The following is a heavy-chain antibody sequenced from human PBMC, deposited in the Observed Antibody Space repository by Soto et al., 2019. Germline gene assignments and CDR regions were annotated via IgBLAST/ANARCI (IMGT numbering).Heavy chain of an antibody. CDR3: AKGTYYYGSGSYQYFDY. CDR1: GFTFSSYA. V-gene: IGHV3-23*01. Sequence: GGSLRLSCAASGFTFSSYAMSWVRQAPGKGLEWVSAISGSGGSTYYADSVKGRFTISRDNSKNTLYLQMNSLRAEDTAVYYCAKGTYYYGSGSYQYFDYWGQGTLVTVSS. D-gene: IGHD3-10*01. J-gene: IGHJ4*02. CDR2: ISGSGGST.